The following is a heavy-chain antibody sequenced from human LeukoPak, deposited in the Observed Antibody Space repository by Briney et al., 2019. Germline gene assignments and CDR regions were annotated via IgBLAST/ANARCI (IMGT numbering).Heavy chain of an antibody. CDR1: GFTFSSYW. V-gene: IGHV3-23*01. D-gene: IGHD3-22*01. CDR3: ARVLHKRNYDSSDYYGY. J-gene: IGHJ4*02. Sequence: GGSLRLSCEVSGFTFSSYWMHWVRQAPGKGLEWVSTITGSGINTHYANSVKGRFTISRDNSKSTLHLQMNSLRAEDTAVYYCARVLHKRNYDSSDYYGYWGQGTLVTVSS. CDR2: ITGSGINT.